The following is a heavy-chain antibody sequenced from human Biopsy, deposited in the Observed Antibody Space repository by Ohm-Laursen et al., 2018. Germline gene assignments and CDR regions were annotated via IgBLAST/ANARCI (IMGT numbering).Heavy chain of an antibody. V-gene: IGHV4-59*01. CDR1: GGSISSDY. Sequence: GTLSLTCTVSGGSISSDYWSWIRQTPGQGLVWNGYIYYSGSTNYNPSLKSRVTISVDTSKNQFSLRLNSVTAADTAVYYCARASNSTGWPYYYFYGMDVWGQGTTVTVSS. J-gene: IGHJ6*02. CDR3: ARASNSTGWPYYYFYGMDV. CDR2: IYYSGST. D-gene: IGHD2/OR15-2a*01.